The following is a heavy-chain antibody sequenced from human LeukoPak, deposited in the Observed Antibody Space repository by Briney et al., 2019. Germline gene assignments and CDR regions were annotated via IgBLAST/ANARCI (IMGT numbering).Heavy chain of an antibody. V-gene: IGHV3-11*01. CDR1: GFTASTNH. CDR2: ISASGNTI. Sequence: PGGSLRLSCAASGFTASTNHLSWIRQTPGKGLEWVSYISASGNTIYYADSVKGRFTISRDNAKNSLFLQMNNLRAEDTAVFYCARAPGYCSSTSCLYFDYWGQGALVTVSS. J-gene: IGHJ4*02. CDR3: ARAPGYCSSTSCLYFDY. D-gene: IGHD2-2*01.